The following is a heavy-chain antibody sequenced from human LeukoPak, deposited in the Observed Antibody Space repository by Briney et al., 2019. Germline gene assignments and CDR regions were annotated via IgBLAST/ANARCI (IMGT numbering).Heavy chain of an antibody. CDR1: GSTYSSYH. V-gene: IGHV3-21*01. J-gene: IGHJ4*02. Sequence: GGSLRLPCAASGSTYSSYHMHWARQAPGKGLEWVSSISSSSSYIYYAYSVKGRFTISRDNAKNSLYLQMNSLRAEDTAVYYCAREWFVDWGQGTLVTVSS. CDR3: AREWFVD. CDR2: ISSSSSYI.